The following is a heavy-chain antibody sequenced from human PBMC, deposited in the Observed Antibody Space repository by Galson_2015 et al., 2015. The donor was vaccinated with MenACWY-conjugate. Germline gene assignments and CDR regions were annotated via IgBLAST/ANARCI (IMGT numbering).Heavy chain of an antibody. CDR3: ARDGSGWVIDF. Sequence: SLRLSCAASGFTFSHYSMYWVRQAPGKGLEWVSYIGSVTSTIYYRDSVKGRFTISRDNAKNSLYLQMNSLRAEDTAVYYCARDGSGWVIDFWGQGTLATVSS. J-gene: IGHJ4*02. D-gene: IGHD6-19*01. CDR1: GFTFSHYS. CDR2: IGSVTSTI. V-gene: IGHV3-48*04.